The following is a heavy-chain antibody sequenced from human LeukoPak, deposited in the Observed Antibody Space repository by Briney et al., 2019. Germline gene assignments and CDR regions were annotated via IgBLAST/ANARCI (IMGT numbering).Heavy chain of an antibody. Sequence: GGSLRLSCAASGFTFSSYAMHWVRQAPGKGLEWVAIISYDGSNKYYADSVKGRFTISRDNSKNTLYLQMNSLRAEDTAVYYCAKDRGIQLGDYFDYWGQGTLVTVSS. V-gene: IGHV3-30-3*02. J-gene: IGHJ4*02. CDR3: AKDRGIQLGDYFDY. CDR2: ISYDGSNK. D-gene: IGHD5-18*01. CDR1: GFTFSSYA.